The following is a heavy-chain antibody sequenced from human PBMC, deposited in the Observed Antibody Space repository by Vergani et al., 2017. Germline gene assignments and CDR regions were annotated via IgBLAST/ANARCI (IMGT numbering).Heavy chain of an antibody. D-gene: IGHD1-1*01. Sequence: QVQLVQSGAELKKPGASVSVSCKGSSHTFQTYGISWVRQAPGKGLEWMAWIRPYTGHTIYAQKFQDRVTMTADTSTNTAYMELRSLRSDDTAVYSCARVAPSNSEVTPTAFDVWGQGTTVTVSS. CDR1: SHTFQTYG. J-gene: IGHJ3*01. CDR2: IRPYTGHT. CDR3: ARVAPSNSEVTPTAFDV. V-gene: IGHV1-18*01.